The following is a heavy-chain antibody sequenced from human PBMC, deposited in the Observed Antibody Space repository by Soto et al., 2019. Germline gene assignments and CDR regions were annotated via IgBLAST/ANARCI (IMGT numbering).Heavy chain of an antibody. J-gene: IGHJ4*02. CDR3: AKGRWTYSGSWDPFEY. Sequence: EVQLLESGGALVQPGGSLRLSCTTSGFTFSSYAMGWVRQAPGKGLEWVSGISGDGGSTYYADSVKGRFTMSRDNSKNTLYLQMSSLRAEDTAVYYCAKGRWTYSGSWDPFEYWGQGTLVTVSS. CDR2: ISGDGGST. V-gene: IGHV3-23*01. CDR1: GFTFSSYA. D-gene: IGHD6-13*01.